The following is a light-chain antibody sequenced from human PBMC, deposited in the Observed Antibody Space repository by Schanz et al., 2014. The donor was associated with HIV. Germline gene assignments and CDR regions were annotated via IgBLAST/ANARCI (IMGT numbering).Light chain of an antibody. Sequence: QSVLTQPPSASGTPGQRVSISCSGSSSNIGDNIVNWFQQLPETAPKLLIHGNNERPSGVPDRFSGSKSGTSASLAISGLQSEDEADYHCAAWDDSLNGWVFGGGTKLTVL. CDR1: SSNIGDNI. V-gene: IGLV1-44*01. CDR3: AAWDDSLNGWV. J-gene: IGLJ3*02. CDR2: GNN.